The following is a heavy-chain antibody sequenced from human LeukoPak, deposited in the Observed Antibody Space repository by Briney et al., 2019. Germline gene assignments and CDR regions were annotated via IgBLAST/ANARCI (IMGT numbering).Heavy chain of an antibody. CDR1: GYTFTSYG. V-gene: IGHV1-18*01. J-gene: IGHJ3*02. CDR2: ISAYNGNT. CDR3: ARDAGYDSSGYDAFDI. D-gene: IGHD3-22*01. Sequence: ASVKVSCKASGYTFTSYGISWVRQAPGQGLEWMGWISAYNGNTNYAQKLQGRVTMTTDTSTSTAYMELRSLRSDDTAVYYCARDAGYDSSGYDAFDIWGQGTMVTVSS.